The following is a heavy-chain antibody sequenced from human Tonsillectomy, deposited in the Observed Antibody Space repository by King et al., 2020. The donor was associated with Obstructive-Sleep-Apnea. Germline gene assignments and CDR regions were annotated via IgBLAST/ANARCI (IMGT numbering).Heavy chain of an antibody. Sequence: VQLVESGGGVVQPGRSLRLSCAASGFTFSSYAMHWVRQAPGKGLEWVAVISYDGSNKYYADSVKGRFTISRDNSKNTLYLQMNSLRAEDTAVYYCARAYNTDNRGYSYGSYYYYYGMDVWRQGTTVTVSS. CDR2: ISYDGSNK. D-gene: IGHD5-18*01. CDR1: GFTFSSYA. CDR3: ARAYNTDNRGYSYGSYYYYYGMDV. V-gene: IGHV3-30*04. J-gene: IGHJ6*02.